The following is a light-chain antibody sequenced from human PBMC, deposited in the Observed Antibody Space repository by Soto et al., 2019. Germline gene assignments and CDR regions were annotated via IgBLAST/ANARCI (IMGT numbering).Light chain of an antibody. CDR1: QSISIN. V-gene: IGKV3-15*01. J-gene: IGKJ5*01. CDR3: QHYNDWLIT. Sequence: EIVMTQSPATLSMSPGERATLSCRASQSISINLAWYQQKPGQAPRLLIYGASARATDVPAGFSGSGSGTEFTLTISSLQSEDFAVYYCQHYNDWLITFGQGTRLEIK. CDR2: GAS.